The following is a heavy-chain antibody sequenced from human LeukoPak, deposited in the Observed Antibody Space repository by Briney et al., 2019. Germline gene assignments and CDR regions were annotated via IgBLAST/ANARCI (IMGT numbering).Heavy chain of an antibody. Sequence: SETLSLTCTVSGGSISSGSYYWSWIRQPAGKGLEWIGRIYTSGSTNYNPSLKSRVTISVDTSKNQFSPKLSSVTAADTAVYYCARVFAPHDAFDIWGQGTMVTVSS. V-gene: IGHV4-61*02. CDR2: IYTSGST. CDR3: ARVFAPHDAFDI. J-gene: IGHJ3*02. CDR1: GGSISSGSYY. D-gene: IGHD3-10*02.